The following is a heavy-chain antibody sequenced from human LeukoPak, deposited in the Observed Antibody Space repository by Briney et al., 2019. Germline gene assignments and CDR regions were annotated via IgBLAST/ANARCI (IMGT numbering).Heavy chain of an antibody. CDR2: IWSDGSNK. CDR1: GFTISSYG. CDR3: ARDQGVADWTEGLDY. J-gene: IGHJ4*02. V-gene: IGHV3-33*01. D-gene: IGHD1-1*01. Sequence: PGRSLRLSCAASGFTISSYGMHWVRQAPGKGLEWVAFIWSDGSNKYYADSVKGRFTLSRDNSKNTLYLQMNSLRAEDTAVYYCARDQGVADWTEGLDYWGQGTLVTVSS.